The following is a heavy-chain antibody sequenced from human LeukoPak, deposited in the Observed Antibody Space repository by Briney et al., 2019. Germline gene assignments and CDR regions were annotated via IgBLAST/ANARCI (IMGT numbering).Heavy chain of an antibody. CDR1: GYTFTSYG. CDR2: ISAYNGNT. V-gene: IGHV1-18*01. CDR3: ARAPSGSRDFDY. J-gene: IGHJ4*02. D-gene: IGHD1-26*01. Sequence: ASVKVSCKASGYTFTSYGISWVRQAPGQGLEWMGWISAYNGNTNYAQKLQGRVTMTTNTSTSTAYMELRSLRSEDTAVYYCARAPSGSRDFDYWGQGTLVTVSS.